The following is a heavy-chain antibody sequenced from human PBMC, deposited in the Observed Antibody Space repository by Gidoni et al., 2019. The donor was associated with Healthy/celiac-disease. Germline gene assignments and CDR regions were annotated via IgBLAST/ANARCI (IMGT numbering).Heavy chain of an antibody. D-gene: IGHD1-26*01. CDR2: ISGSGGST. CDR1: GFTFSSYA. J-gene: IGHJ4*02. V-gene: IGHV3-23*01. Sequence: EVQLLESGGGLVQPGGSLRLSCAASGFTFSSYAMSWVRQAPGKGLEWVSAISGSGGSTYYADSVKGRFTISRDNSKNTLYLQMNSLRAEDTAVYYCAKGGVIVGGPEGYLDYWGQGTLVTVSS. CDR3: AKGGVIVGGPEGYLDY.